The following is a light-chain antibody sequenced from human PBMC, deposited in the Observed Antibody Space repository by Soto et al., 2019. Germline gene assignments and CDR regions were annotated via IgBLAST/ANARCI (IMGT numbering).Light chain of an antibody. CDR3: CSYPGTNSFARNVL. V-gene: IGLV2-23*01. CDR2: EGT. CDR1: SSDFGGYNF. Sequence: QSALTQPASVSGSPGQSITFSCTGTSSDFGGYNFVSWYQHYPGKAPKLIIYEGTKRPSGVSNRFSGSKSGNTASLTISGLQAEDEADYYCCSYPGTNSFARNVLFGGGTKLTVL. J-gene: IGLJ2*01.